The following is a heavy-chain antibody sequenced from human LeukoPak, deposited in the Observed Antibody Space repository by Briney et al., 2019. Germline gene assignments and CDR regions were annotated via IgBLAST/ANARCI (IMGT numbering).Heavy chain of an antibody. J-gene: IGHJ3*02. CDR2: IYPGDSDT. V-gene: IGHV5-51*01. D-gene: IGHD3-22*01. CDR1: GYSFTSYW. Sequence: GESLKISCKGSGYSFTSYWIGWVRQMPGKGLEWMGIIYPGDSDTRYSPSFQGQVTISADKSISTAYLQWSSLKASDTAMYYCARLGSPIVVVTDAFDIWGQGTMVTVSS. CDR3: ARLGSPIVVVTDAFDI.